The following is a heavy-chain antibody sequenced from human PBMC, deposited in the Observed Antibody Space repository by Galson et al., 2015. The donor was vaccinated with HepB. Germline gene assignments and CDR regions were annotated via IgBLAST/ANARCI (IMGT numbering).Heavy chain of an antibody. J-gene: IGHJ6*02. D-gene: IGHD6-19*01. V-gene: IGHV1-2*04. CDR3: AREGKSAGSGWYGKIRPYGFDV. Sequence: SVKVSCKASGYTFTDYHLHWVRQAPGQGLEWMGLINPENGGTNFAQNFQGWVIMTRDTSTSTAYMEMNRLTSNDTAFYYCAREGKSAGSGWYGKIRPYGFDVWGQGTTVTVSS. CDR2: INPENGGT. CDR1: GYTFTDYH.